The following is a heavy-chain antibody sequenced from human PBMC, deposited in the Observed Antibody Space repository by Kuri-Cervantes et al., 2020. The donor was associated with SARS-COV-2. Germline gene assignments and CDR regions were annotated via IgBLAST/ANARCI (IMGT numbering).Heavy chain of an antibody. CDR2: IIPIFGTA. D-gene: IGHD6-13*01. J-gene: IGHJ6*02. V-gene: IGHV1-69*06. Sequence: SVKVSCKASGGTFSSYAISWVRQAPGQGLEWIGGIIPIFGTANYAQKFQGRVTITADKSTSTAYMELSSLRSEDTAVYYCARKEWYSTWLGYYGMDVWGQGTTVTVSS. CDR3: ARKEWYSTWLGYYGMDV. CDR1: GGTFSSYA.